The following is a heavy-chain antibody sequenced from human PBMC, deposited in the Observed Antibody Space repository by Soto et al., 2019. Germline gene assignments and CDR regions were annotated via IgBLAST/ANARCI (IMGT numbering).Heavy chain of an antibody. Sequence: EVQLLESGGGFVQPGGSLRLSCAASGFSFSNHAMSWVRQAPGKGLEWVSGISSGSGDNTYYAASVKGRFTISRDNSKSTLYLQMNNLRAEDTALYFCAKRITIFGVVKLSPDVDYWGQGTLVTVSS. J-gene: IGHJ4*02. V-gene: IGHV3-23*01. CDR2: ISSGSGDNT. D-gene: IGHD3-3*01. CDR3: AKRITIFGVVKLSPDVDY. CDR1: GFSFSNHA.